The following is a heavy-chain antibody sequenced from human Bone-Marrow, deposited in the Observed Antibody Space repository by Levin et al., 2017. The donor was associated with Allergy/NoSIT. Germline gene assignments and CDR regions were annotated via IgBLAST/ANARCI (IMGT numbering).Heavy chain of an antibody. CDR2: ISSSGSPGTTI. CDR3: ARDSLVYYGMDV. J-gene: IGHJ6*02. Sequence: GGSLRLSCTASGFTFSDFYMSWLRYVPGKGLEWVSYISSSGSPGTTIYYADSVKGRFTISRDNSKNSLYLQMSSLRAEDTAVYFCARDSLVYYGMDVWGQGTTVTVSS. D-gene: IGHD3-16*01. CDR1: GFTFSDFY. V-gene: IGHV3-11*01.